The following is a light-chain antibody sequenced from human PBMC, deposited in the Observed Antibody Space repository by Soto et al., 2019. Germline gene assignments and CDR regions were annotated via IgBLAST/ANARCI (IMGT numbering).Light chain of an antibody. V-gene: IGKV2-28*01. CDR1: QSLLHSNGYNY. J-gene: IGKJ3*01. CDR2: LGS. Sequence: DIVMNQSPLSLPVTPGEPASISCKSSQSLLHSNGYNYLDWYLQKPGQSPQLLIYLGSNRASGVPGRFSGSGSGTDFTLILSRMEAEDVGVYYCMQAPNGITFGPGTKVDIK. CDR3: MQAPNGIT.